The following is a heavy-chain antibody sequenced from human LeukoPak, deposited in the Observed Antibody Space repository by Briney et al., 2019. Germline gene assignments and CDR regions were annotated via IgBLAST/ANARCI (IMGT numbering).Heavy chain of an antibody. Sequence: GGSLRLSCAASGFTFSSYGMHWVRQAPGKGLEWVAVISYDGSNKYYADSVKGRFTISRDTSKNTLYLQMNSLRAEDTAVYYCAKGNYYDSSGYPFDYWGQGTLVTVSS. J-gene: IGHJ4*02. CDR2: ISYDGSNK. CDR3: AKGNYYDSSGYPFDY. V-gene: IGHV3-30*18. D-gene: IGHD3-22*01. CDR1: GFTFSSYG.